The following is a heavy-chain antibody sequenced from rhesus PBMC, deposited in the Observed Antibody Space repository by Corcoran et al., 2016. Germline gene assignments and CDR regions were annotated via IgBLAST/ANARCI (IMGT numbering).Heavy chain of an antibody. V-gene: IGHV1S2*01. CDR1: GYTFTDYY. Sequence: QVQLLQSGAEVKKPGSSVKVSCKASGYTFTDYYIHCVRQAPRQGLEWMGWINPYRGNTKYAQKFQGRVTVTRDTSTSTAYMELSSLRSEDTAVYYCTRSAGRDWYFDLWGPGTPITISS. J-gene: IGHJ2*01. D-gene: IGHD1-44*01. CDR3: TRSAGRDWYFDL. CDR2: INPYRGNT.